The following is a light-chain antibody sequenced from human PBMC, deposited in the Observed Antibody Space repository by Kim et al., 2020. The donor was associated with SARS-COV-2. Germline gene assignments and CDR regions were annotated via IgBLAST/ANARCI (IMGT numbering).Light chain of an antibody. CDR2: KAS. J-gene: IGKJ2*01. V-gene: IGKV1-5*03. CDR3: QQYNSYSYT. CDR1: QSISSW. Sequence: SASVGDRVTISGRASQSISSWLAWYQQKPGKATKLLIYKASSLESGVTSRCSGSGSGTEFTLTISSLQPDYFATYYCQQYNSYSYTFGQGTKLEI.